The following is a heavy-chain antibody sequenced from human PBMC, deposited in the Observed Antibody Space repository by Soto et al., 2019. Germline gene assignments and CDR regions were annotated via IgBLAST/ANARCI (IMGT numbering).Heavy chain of an antibody. V-gene: IGHV4-30-4*01. J-gene: IGHJ4*02. D-gene: IGHD3-22*01. CDR2: IYYSGST. CDR3: ARAPYDSSGYPTGDFDY. Sequence: SATLSRTCTVSGGPISSGGYYWCWIRQPPGKGLEWIGYIYYSGSTYYNPSLKSRVTISVDTSKNQFSLKLSSVTAADTAVYYCARAPYDSSGYPTGDFDYWGQGTLVTVS. CDR1: GGPISSGGYY.